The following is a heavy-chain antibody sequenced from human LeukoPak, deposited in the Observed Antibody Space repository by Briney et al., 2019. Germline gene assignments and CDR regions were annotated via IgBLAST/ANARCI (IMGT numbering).Heavy chain of an antibody. Sequence: SETLSLTCTVSGGSISSYYWSWIRQPPGKGLEWIGYIYYSGSTNYNPSLKSRVTISVDTSKNQFSLKLSSVTAADTAVYYCARDRHGSGSYYIIGDNWFDPWGQGTLVTVS. CDR2: IYYSGST. J-gene: IGHJ5*02. V-gene: IGHV4-59*01. CDR3: ARDRHGSGSYYIIGDNWFDP. CDR1: GGSISSYY. D-gene: IGHD3-10*01.